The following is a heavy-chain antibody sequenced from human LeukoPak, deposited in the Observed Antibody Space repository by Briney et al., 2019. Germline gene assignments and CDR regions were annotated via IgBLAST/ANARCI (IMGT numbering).Heavy chain of an antibody. J-gene: IGHJ4*02. Sequence: GGSLRLSCAASGFTFSSYAMSWVRQAPGKGLEWVSAISGSGGSTYYADSVKGRFTISRDNAKNSLYLQMNSLRAEDTALYYCAKDSSYDSSGYYLHWGQGTLVTVSS. D-gene: IGHD3-22*01. CDR3: AKDSSYDSSGYYLH. CDR2: ISGSGGST. V-gene: IGHV3-23*01. CDR1: GFTFSSYA.